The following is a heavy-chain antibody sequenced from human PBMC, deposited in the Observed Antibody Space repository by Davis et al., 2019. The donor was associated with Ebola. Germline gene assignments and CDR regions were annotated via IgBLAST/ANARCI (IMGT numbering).Heavy chain of an antibody. CDR2: IYSSGNI. D-gene: IGHD3-16*01. Sequence: SETLSLTCVVSGASVSNTFWNWLRQPAGKGLEWIGRIYSSGNIDYNPSLKSRVSMSIDTSKNQFSLELTSMTAADTAIYYCARADDAFDYWGQGTLVTVSS. J-gene: IGHJ4*02. V-gene: IGHV4-4*07. CDR1: GASVSNTF. CDR3: ARADDAFDY.